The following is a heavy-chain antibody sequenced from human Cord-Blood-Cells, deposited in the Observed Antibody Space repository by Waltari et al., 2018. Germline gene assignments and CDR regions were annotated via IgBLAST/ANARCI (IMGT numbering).Heavy chain of an antibody. J-gene: IGHJ4*02. CDR3: ARAAAGSGVPAARPLDY. CDR1: GYTFTSYD. D-gene: IGHD2-2*01. Sequence: QVQLVQSGAEVKKPGASVKVSCKASGYTFTSYDINWVRQATGQGLEWMGWMNPNSGKTGYARRFQGRVTITRNTSISTAYMELSSLRAEDTAVYYCARAAAGSGVPAARPLDYWGQGTLVTVSS. CDR2: MNPNSGKT. V-gene: IGHV1-8*03.